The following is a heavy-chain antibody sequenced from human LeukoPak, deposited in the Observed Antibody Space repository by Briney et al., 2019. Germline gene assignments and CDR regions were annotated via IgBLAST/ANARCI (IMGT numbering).Heavy chain of an antibody. CDR3: ARSGYYGSGSYYKQGLGFDYYYYYMDV. V-gene: IGHV1-2*02. CDR1: GYTFTGYY. CDR2: INPNSGGT. Sequence: ASVKVSCKASGYTFTGYYMHWVRQAPGQGLEWMGWINPNSGGTNYAQKFQGRVTMTRDTSISTAYMELSRLRSDDTAVYYCARSGYYGSGSYYKQGLGFDYYYYYMDVWGKGTTVTISS. J-gene: IGHJ6*03. D-gene: IGHD3-10*01.